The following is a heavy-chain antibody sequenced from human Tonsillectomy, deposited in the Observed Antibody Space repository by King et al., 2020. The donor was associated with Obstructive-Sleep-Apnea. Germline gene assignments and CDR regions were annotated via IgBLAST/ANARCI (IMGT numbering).Heavy chain of an antibody. J-gene: IGHJ4*02. Sequence: VQLVESGGGVVQPGRSLRLSCAASGFTFSSYGIHWVRQAPGKGREWVAVISYDVTKKYYADSVKGRFTISRDNSKTTLYLQMNSLRAEVTAVYYCAKDRSDSGSYPYYFDYWGQGTLVTVSS. CDR3: AKDRSDSGSYPYYFDY. CDR2: ISYDVTKK. V-gene: IGHV3-30*18. CDR1: GFTFSSYG. D-gene: IGHD1-26*01.